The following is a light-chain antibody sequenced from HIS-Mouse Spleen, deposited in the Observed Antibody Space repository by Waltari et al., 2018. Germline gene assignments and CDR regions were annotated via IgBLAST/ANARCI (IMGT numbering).Light chain of an antibody. CDR1: STDVGGYNY. J-gene: IGLJ3*02. Sequence: QSALTQPASVSGSPGQSITISCTRTSTDVGGYNYVPWYQQHPGKAPKLMIYEVSNRPSGVSNRFSGSKSGNTASLTISGLQAEDEADYYCSSYTSSSSWVFGGGTKLTVL. V-gene: IGLV2-14*01. CDR2: EVS. CDR3: SSYTSSSSWV.